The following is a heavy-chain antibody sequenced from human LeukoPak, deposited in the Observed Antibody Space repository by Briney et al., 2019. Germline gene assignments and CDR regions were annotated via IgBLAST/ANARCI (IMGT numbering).Heavy chain of an antibody. J-gene: IGHJ4*02. Sequence: ASVKVSCKASGYTFTSYDINWVRQATGHGPEWMGWMNPNSGNTGYAQIFQGRVSMTRNTSISTAYMELSSLRSEDTAVYYCASWHGDYGPDFDYWGQGTLVTVSS. D-gene: IGHD4-17*01. CDR3: ASWHGDYGPDFDY. CDR2: MNPNSGNT. CDR1: GYTFTSYD. V-gene: IGHV1-8*01.